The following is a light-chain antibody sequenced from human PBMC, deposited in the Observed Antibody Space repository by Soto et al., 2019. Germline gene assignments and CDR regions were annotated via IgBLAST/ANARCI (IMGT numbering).Light chain of an antibody. CDR2: DVS. CDR1: ISDIGSYNY. V-gene: IGLV2-14*01. CDR3: CSYAGTVAYI. J-gene: IGLJ1*01. Sequence: QSVLTQPASVSGSPGQSITISCTGTISDIGSYNYVSWYQQYPGKAPKLMVYDVSNRPSGVSNRFSGSKSGDTASLTVSGLQAEDEADYFCCSYAGTVAYIFGTGTKVTVL.